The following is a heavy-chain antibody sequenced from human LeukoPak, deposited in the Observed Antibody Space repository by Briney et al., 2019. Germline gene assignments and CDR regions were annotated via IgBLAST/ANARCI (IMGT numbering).Heavy chain of an antibody. V-gene: IGHV1-3*01. J-gene: IGHJ6*02. CDR2: SNAGNGNT. CDR3: ARDGEQWLGGIYYYGMDV. CDR1: GYTFTSYA. Sequence: ASVKVSCKASGYTFTSYAMHWVRQAPGQRLELMGWSNAGNGNTKYSQKFQGRVTITRDTSASTAYMELSSLRSEDTAVYYCARDGEQWLGGIYYYGMDVWGQGTTVTVSS. D-gene: IGHD6-19*01.